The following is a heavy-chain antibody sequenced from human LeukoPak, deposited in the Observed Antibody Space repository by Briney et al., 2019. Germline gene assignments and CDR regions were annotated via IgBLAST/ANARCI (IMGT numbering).Heavy chain of an antibody. D-gene: IGHD2-15*01. CDR2: IYYSGST. J-gene: IGHJ6*02. V-gene: IGHV4-59*01. CDR3: AREARRYCSGGSCYSGGMDV. CDR1: GGSISSYY. Sequence: SETLSLTCTVSGGSISSYYWSWIRQPPGKGLEWIGYIYYSGSTNYNPSLKSRVTISVDTSKNQFSLKLSSVTAADTAVYYCAREARRYCSGGSCYSGGMDVWGQGTTVTVSS.